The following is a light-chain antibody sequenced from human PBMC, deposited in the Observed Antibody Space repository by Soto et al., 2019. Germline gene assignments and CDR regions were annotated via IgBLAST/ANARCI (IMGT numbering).Light chain of an antibody. V-gene: IGKV3-15*01. CDR3: QQYNYWPPIT. Sequence: EIVMTQSPATLSVSPGERATLSCRASQSVSSNLAWYQQKPGQAPRLLIYGASTRAPGIPARFSGSGSGTELPLTISSLQSEDFAVYYCQQYNYWPPITFGQGTRLEIK. CDR1: QSVSSN. J-gene: IGKJ5*01. CDR2: GAS.